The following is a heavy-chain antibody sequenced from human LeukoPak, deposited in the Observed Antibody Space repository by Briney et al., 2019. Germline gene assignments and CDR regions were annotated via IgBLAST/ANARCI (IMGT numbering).Heavy chain of an antibody. D-gene: IGHD3-16*02. CDR3: ARDEGYYDYVWGSYRFNAFDI. J-gene: IGHJ3*02. Sequence: SETLSLTCTVSGGFISSYYWSWIRQPPGKGLEWIGYIYYSGSTNYNPSLKSRVTISVDTSKNQFSLKLSSVTAADTAVYYCARDEGYYDYVWGSYRFNAFDIWGQGTMVTVSS. CDR1: GGFISSYY. CDR2: IYYSGST. V-gene: IGHV4-59*01.